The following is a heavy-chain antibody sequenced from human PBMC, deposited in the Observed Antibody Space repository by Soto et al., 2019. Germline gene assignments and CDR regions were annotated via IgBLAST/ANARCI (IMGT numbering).Heavy chain of an antibody. CDR2: ISYDGSNK. D-gene: IGHD6-13*01. CDR1: GFTFSSYG. V-gene: IGHV3-30*18. CDR3: AKEPQGRIAAAGLIDY. J-gene: IGHJ4*02. Sequence: GGSLRLSCAASGFTFSSYGMHWVRQAPGKGLEWVAVISYDGSNKYYADSVKGRFTISRDNSKNTLYLQMNSLRAEDTAVYYCAKEPQGRIAAAGLIDYWGQGTLVTVSS.